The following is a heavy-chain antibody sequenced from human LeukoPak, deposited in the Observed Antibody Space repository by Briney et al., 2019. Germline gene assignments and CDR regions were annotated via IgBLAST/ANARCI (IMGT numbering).Heavy chain of an antibody. CDR1: GFTFSSYA. V-gene: IGHV3-23*01. CDR3: AKKQGGIIVATTLHYYYGMDV. D-gene: IGHD5-12*01. J-gene: IGHJ6*02. CDR2: ISGSGGST. Sequence: GGSLRLSCAASGFTFSSYAMSWVRQAPGKGLEWVSAISGSGGSTYYADSVKGRFTISRDNSKNTLYLQMNSPRAEDTAVYYCAKKQGGIIVATTLHYYYGMDVWGQGTTVTVSS.